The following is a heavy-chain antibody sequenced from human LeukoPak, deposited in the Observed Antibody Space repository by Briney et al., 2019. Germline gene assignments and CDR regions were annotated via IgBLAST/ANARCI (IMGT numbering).Heavy chain of an antibody. D-gene: IGHD3-16*01. V-gene: IGHV3-23*01. CDR2: ISGSGGST. CDR3: AKTHSTPLHGGLDY. CDR1: GFTFSSYA. J-gene: IGHJ4*02. Sequence: PGGSLRLSCAASGFTFSSYAMSWVHQAPGKGLEWVSAISGSGGSTYYADSVKGRFTISRDNSKNTLYLQMNSLRAEDTAVYYCAKTHSTPLHGGLDYWGQGTLVTVSS.